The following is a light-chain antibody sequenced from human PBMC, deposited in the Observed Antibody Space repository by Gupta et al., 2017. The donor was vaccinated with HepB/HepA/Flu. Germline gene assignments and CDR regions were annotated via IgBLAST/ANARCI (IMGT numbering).Light chain of an antibody. CDR3: SSWDDSLSGII. V-gene: IGLV1-44*01. J-gene: IGLJ2*01. Sequence: QSVLTQPPSASDIPGQRVTISCSGSSSNIGSNTVNWYQQLPGTAPKLLIYINNQRPSGVPAQFSGSKSGISASLAISGLQSEDEAAYYCSSWDDSLSGIIFGGGTKVTVL. CDR2: INN. CDR1: SSNIGSNT.